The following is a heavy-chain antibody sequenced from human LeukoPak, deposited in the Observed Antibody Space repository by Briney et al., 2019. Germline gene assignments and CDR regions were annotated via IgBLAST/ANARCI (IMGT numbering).Heavy chain of an antibody. CDR1: GFTFSSFE. CDR2: ISSSGSSI. CDR3: ARACGASCYAVDYYYYGMDV. J-gene: IGHJ6*02. D-gene: IGHD2-15*01. V-gene: IGHV3-48*03. Sequence: GGSLRLSCSVSGFTFSSFEMNWVRQAPGKGLEWVSYISSSGSSIYYADSVKGRFTISRDNAKNSLYLQMNSLGAGDTAVYYCARACGASCYAVDYYYYGMDVWGQGTTVTVSS.